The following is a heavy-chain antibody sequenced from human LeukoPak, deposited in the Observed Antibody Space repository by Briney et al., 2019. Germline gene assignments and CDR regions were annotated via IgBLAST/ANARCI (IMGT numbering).Heavy chain of an antibody. D-gene: IGHD3-10*01. J-gene: IGHJ4*02. V-gene: IGHV3-23*01. Sequence: GGSLTLSCAASGFTFRSYDMIWVRQAPGKGLEWVSAISCSGGSTYYADSVKVRFTISRDNSKNTLYLQMNSLRAEDTAVYYCAKAFIRLDYWGQGTLVTASS. CDR3: AKAFIRLDY. CDR2: ISCSGGST. CDR1: GFTFRSYD.